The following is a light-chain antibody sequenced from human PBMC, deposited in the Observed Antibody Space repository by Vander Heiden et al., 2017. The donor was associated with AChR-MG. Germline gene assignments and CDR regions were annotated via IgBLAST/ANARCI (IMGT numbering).Light chain of an antibody. CDR1: KLVEKY. Sequence: SYELTQAPSVSVSPGGTASITRPGDKLVEKYVCWYQQRPGQSPVLVIYQDVKRPSGIPERFSGSNSGSTATLTISGTQAMDEADYYCQAWDSSSVVFGGGTKLTGL. J-gene: IGLJ2*01. V-gene: IGLV3-1*01. CDR3: QAWDSSSVV. CDR2: QDV.